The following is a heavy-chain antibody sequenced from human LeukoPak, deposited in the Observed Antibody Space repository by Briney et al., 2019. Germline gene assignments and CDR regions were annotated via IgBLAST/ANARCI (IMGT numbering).Heavy chain of an antibody. D-gene: IGHD6-19*01. CDR3: ARESPGYSSHLTPQRGGIDY. V-gene: IGHV3-30*02. CDR2: IRYDGSNK. Sequence: PGGSLRLSCAASGFTFSSYAMSWVRQAPGKGLGWVAFIRYDGSNKYYADSVKDRCTIARDNSKNTLYLQMNSLRAEDTAVYYCARESPGYSSHLTPQRGGIDYWGQGTLVTVSS. J-gene: IGHJ4*02. CDR1: GFTFSSYA.